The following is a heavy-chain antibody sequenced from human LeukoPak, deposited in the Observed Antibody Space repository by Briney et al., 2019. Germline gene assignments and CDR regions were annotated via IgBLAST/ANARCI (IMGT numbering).Heavy chain of an antibody. CDR3: AKDLFLQWLSNALDT. Sequence: GGSLRLSCIASGFTFSTYGMHWVRQAPGKGLDWVAVISYDGSHQYYADSVTGRFTISRDNYKNTLYLQINSLRSEDTAVYYCAKDLFLQWLSNALDTWGQGTMVTVSS. D-gene: IGHD3-3*01. V-gene: IGHV3-30*18. J-gene: IGHJ3*02. CDR1: GFTFSTYG. CDR2: ISYDGSHQ.